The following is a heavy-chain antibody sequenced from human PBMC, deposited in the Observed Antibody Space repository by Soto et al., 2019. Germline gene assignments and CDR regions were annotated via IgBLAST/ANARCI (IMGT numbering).Heavy chain of an antibody. Sequence: QVQLHESGPGLVKPSETLSLTCTVSGASISSYHWSWIRQTPGKGLEWIGYIYYSGSANYNPSLKSRVTFSVDTSKNQVSLKLSSVTAADTGVYYCAAAVPAEYVFPYYYMDVWGKGTTVTVSS. CDR1: GASISSYH. CDR2: IYYSGSA. D-gene: IGHD3-16*01. J-gene: IGHJ6*03. CDR3: AAAVPAEYVFPYYYMDV. V-gene: IGHV4-59*01.